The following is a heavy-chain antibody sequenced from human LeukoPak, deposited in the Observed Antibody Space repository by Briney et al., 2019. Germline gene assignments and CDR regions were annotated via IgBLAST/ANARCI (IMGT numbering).Heavy chain of an antibody. Sequence: GGSLRLSCTVSGFSLSSYALSWVRRAPGKGLEWVSATSSSDAGKYYADSVRGRFTISRDNSRNTMYLQMNSLRVEDAAVYYCAKAPVTSCRGAFCYPFDSWGQGTLVIVSS. D-gene: IGHD2-15*01. J-gene: IGHJ4*02. CDR3: AKAPVTSCRGAFCYPFDS. CDR1: GFSLSSYA. CDR2: TSSSDAGK. V-gene: IGHV3-23*01.